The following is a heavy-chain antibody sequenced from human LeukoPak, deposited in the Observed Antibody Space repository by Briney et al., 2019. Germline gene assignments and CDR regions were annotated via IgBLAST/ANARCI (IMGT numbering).Heavy chain of an antibody. D-gene: IGHD1-26*01. CDR2: VYHNGNT. Sequence: PSETLSLTCTVSGDSISSSSYYWGWIRQPPGKGLEWIGSVYHNGNTYYNPSLKSRATISADTSKNKFSLKLTSVTAADTAVYYCTKDSGHHRTDCWGQGTLVTVSS. CDR1: GDSISSSSYY. J-gene: IGHJ4*02. CDR3: TKDSGHHRTDC. V-gene: IGHV4-39*02.